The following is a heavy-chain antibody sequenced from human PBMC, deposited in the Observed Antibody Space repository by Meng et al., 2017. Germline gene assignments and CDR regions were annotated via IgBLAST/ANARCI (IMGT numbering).Heavy chain of an antibody. V-gene: IGHV3-74*01. Sequence: EVPVVESGGGLVQPGGPLRLSCAASGFTISSFWMHWVRHAPGKGLVWVSRMNEDGTTISHAGSVKGRFTISRDSARNTLYLQMNSLRVEDTAVYYCVRDFGGNSDYWGQGTLVTVSS. CDR1: GFTISSFW. D-gene: IGHD4-23*01. J-gene: IGHJ4*02. CDR3: VRDFGGNSDY. CDR2: MNEDGTTI.